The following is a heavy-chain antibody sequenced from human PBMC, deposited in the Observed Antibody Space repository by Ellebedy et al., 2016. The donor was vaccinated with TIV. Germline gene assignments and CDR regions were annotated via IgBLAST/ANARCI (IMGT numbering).Heavy chain of an antibody. CDR1: GFILSSYW. CDR2: ISASADKT. Sequence: GGSLRLXXEASGFILSSYWMSWVRRVPGKGLEWVSSISASADKTYYADSVKGRFTISRDNAKNSLYLQMNSLRAGDTAVYYCARDPGSYYDATDYYYMDVWGKGTTVTVSS. CDR3: ARDPGSYYDATDYYYMDV. D-gene: IGHD3-22*01. J-gene: IGHJ6*03. V-gene: IGHV3-21*01.